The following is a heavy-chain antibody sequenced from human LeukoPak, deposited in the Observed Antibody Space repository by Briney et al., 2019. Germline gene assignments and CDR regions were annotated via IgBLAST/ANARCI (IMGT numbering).Heavy chain of an antibody. CDR3: AREFGGDHDSSGYFHSLDY. V-gene: IGHV1-46*01. Sequence: ASVKVSCKASGYTFTSYYMHWVRQAPRQGLEWLGIINPSGGFTSYAQKFQGRITMTRDTSTSTVYMELRSLRSEDTAMYYCAREFGGDHDSSGYFHSLDYWGQGTLVTVSS. CDR1: GYTFTSYY. D-gene: IGHD3-22*01. CDR2: INPSGGFT. J-gene: IGHJ4*02.